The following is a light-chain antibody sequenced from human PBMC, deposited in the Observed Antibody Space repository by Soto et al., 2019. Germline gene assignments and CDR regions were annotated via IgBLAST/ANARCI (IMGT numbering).Light chain of an antibody. Sequence: DIQMTQSPSSLSASVGDRVTITCRASESIRDYLNWYQQKPGKAPNLLIYAASTLQSGVPSRFSGSGSGTEFTPTISSLQPEDVATYYCQKHDYSPLTFGGGTKVDIK. CDR2: AAS. J-gene: IGKJ4*01. CDR1: ESIRDY. V-gene: IGKV1-27*01. CDR3: QKHDYSPLT.